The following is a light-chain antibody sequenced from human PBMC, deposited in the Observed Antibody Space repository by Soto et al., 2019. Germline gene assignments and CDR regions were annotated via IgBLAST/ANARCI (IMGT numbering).Light chain of an antibody. J-gene: IGKJ1*01. CDR3: QQYKSFWT. Sequence: DFQMTQSPSTLSASVGDRVTMTCRASQNIRSRLAWFQQKPGKAPKLLIYDASSLESWVPSRFSGSGSGTEFTLTISSLQSEDFATYYCQQYKSFWTFGQGTKVDIK. CDR2: DAS. CDR1: QNIRSR. V-gene: IGKV1-5*01.